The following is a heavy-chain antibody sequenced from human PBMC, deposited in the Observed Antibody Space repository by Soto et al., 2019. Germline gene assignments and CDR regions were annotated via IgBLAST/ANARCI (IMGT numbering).Heavy chain of an antibody. Sequence: GGSLRLSCAASGFTFSRLAMGWVRQAPGKGLEWVSVIDYSGGTTYYTDSVKGRFIISRDNSKKMLYLQMNSLRAEDTAVYYCAKDATRTDGWYYFDYWGQGALVTVSS. CDR1: GFTFSRLA. V-gene: IGHV3-23*01. CDR2: IDYSGGTT. CDR3: AKDATRTDGWYYFDY. D-gene: IGHD6-19*01. J-gene: IGHJ4*02.